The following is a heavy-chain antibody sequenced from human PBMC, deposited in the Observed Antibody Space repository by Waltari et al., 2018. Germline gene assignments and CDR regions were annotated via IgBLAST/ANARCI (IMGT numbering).Heavy chain of an antibody. D-gene: IGHD2-15*01. J-gene: IGHJ4*02. Sequence: QLQLQESGPGLVKPSETLSLTCTVSGGSISSSSYYWGWIRQPPGKGLEWIGSLYYSGGTYSTPSLKSLVTISVDTSKNQFSLKLSSVTAADTAVYYCARVVVASMLDYWGQGTLVTVSS. CDR2: LYYSGGT. CDR1: GGSISSSSYY. CDR3: ARVVVASMLDY. V-gene: IGHV4-39*07.